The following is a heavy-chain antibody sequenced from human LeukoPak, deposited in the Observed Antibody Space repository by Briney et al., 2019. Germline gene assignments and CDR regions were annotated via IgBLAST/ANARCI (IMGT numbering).Heavy chain of an antibody. J-gene: IGHJ4*02. CDR1: GFTFSSYA. CDR3: ARGVGYCSGGSCYGKYYFDY. V-gene: IGHV3-30-3*01. D-gene: IGHD2-15*01. CDR2: ISYDGSNK. Sequence: PGGSLRLSCAASGFTFSSYAMHWVRQAPGKGLEWVAVISYDGSNKYYADSVKGRFTISRDNSKNTLYLQMNSLRAEDTAVYYCARGVGYCSGGSCYGKYYFDYWGQGTLVTVSS.